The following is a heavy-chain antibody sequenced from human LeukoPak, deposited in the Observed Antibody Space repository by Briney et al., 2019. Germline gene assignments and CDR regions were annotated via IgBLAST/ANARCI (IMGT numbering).Heavy chain of an antibody. J-gene: IGHJ4*02. Sequence: PSETLSLTCAVYGGSFSGYYWSWIRQPPGKGLEWIGEINHSGSTNYNPSLKSRVTISVDTSKNQFSLKLSSVTAADTAVYYCARGLNQDIVVVPEGPVVPLWGQGTLVTVSS. V-gene: IGHV4-34*01. CDR3: ARGLNQDIVVVPEGPVVPL. CDR1: GGSFSGYY. D-gene: IGHD2-2*01. CDR2: INHSGST.